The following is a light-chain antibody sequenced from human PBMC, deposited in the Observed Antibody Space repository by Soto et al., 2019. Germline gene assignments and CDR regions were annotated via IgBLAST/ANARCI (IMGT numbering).Light chain of an antibody. CDR2: EVS. CDR1: SSDVGGYNF. J-gene: IGLJ1*01. Sequence: QSVLTQPASVSGSPAPSITISCTGTSSDVGGYNFVSWYQHHPGKAPKLVIYEVSKRPSVISNRFSASKSGNTATLTISGLQVEDEAYYYCNSYTITSARVFGTGTKVTVL. V-gene: IGLV2-14*01. CDR3: NSYTITSARV.